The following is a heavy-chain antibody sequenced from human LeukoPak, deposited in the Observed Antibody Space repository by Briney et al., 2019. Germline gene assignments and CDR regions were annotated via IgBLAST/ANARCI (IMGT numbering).Heavy chain of an antibody. CDR1: GYTFTGYY. CDR2: INPNSGGT. J-gene: IGHJ4*02. CDR3: ARAGDYGDYWPFDY. D-gene: IGHD4-17*01. V-gene: IGHV1-2*02. Sequence: GASVKVSCKASGYTFTGYYMHWVRQAPGQGLEWMGWINPNSGGTNYAQKFQGRVTITADESTSTAYMELSSLRSEDTAVYYCARAGDYGDYWPFDYWGQGTLVTVSS.